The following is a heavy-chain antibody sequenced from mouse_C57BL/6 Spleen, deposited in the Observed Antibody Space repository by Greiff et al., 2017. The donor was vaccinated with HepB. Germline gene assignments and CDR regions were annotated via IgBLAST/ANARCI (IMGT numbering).Heavy chain of an antibody. D-gene: IGHD1-1*01. CDR2: IHPNSGST. CDR1: GYTFTSYW. V-gene: IGHV1-64*01. J-gene: IGHJ4*01. CDR3: ARRYYPLYYYAMDY. Sequence: VQLQQPGAELVKPGASVKLSCKASGYTFTSYWMHWVKQRPGQGLEWIGMIHPNSGSTNYNEKFKSKATLTVDKSSSTAYMQLSSLTSEDSAVYYCARRYYPLYYYAMDYWGQGTSVTVSS.